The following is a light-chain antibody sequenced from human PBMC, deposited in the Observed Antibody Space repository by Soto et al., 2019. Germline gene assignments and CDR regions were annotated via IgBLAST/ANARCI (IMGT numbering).Light chain of an antibody. CDR2: DAS. Sequence: EIVLTQSPATLSLSPGERATLSCRACQSVSSYLAWYQQKPGQAPRLLIYDASNRATGIPARFSGSGSGTDFTLTISSLEPEDFAVYYCQQRSNWPPPYTFGQGTKLEIK. CDR3: QQRSNWPPPYT. CDR1: QSVSSY. J-gene: IGKJ2*01. V-gene: IGKV3-11*01.